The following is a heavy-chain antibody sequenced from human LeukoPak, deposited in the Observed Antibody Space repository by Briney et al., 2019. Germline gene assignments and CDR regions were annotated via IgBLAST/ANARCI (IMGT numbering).Heavy chain of an antibody. D-gene: IGHD3-3*01. CDR1: RYTFTRYD. J-gene: IGHJ4*02. CDR3: ARGSPYYDFWSDRYFDY. Sequence: ASVKVSCKASRYTFTRYDINCVPHATAQGLECMGWMTPNSGNTVYAQNSQGRDTMTRNTSLSTAYRELSSLRSEDTAVSSCARGSPYYDFWSDRYFDYWGQGTLVTVSS. V-gene: IGHV1-8*01. CDR2: MTPNSGNT.